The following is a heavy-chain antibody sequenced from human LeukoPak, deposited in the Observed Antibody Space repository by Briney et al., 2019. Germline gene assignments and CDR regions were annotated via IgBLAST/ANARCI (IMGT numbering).Heavy chain of an antibody. J-gene: IGHJ4*02. Sequence: PGRSLRLSCAASGFTFSSYAMHWVRQAPGKGLEWVAIFSSDGSSKFYADSVKGRFTISRDNSKNTLYLQMNSLRADDTAVFYCAREGQCSGGTCYSGLDYWGQGTLVTVSS. D-gene: IGHD2-15*01. CDR2: FSSDGSSK. CDR1: GFTFSSYA. CDR3: AREGQCSGGTCYSGLDY. V-gene: IGHV3-30*04.